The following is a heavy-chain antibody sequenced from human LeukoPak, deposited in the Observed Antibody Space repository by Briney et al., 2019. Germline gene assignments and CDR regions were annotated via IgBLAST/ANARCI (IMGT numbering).Heavy chain of an antibody. CDR1: GFTFSSSE. D-gene: IGHD3-16*01. V-gene: IGHV3-48*03. Sequence: GVSLRLSCVASGFTFSSSEMNWVRQAPGKGLDWVSFISSGGSAIYYADSVKGRFTISRDNAKHSLYLQMNSLRAEDSAVYYCLPGYLTLGGYWGQGTLVTVSS. CDR2: ISSGGSAI. CDR3: LPGYLTLGGY. J-gene: IGHJ4*02.